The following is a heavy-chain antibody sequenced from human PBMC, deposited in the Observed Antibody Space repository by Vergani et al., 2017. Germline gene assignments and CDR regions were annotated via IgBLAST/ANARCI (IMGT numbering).Heavy chain of an antibody. J-gene: IGHJ4*02. V-gene: IGHV1-18*01. CDR3: ATEYHDYVWGSYRMDYFDY. Sequence: QVQLVQSGAEVKKPGASVKVSCKASGYTFTSYGISWVRQAPGQGLEWMGWISAYNGNTNYAQKFQGRVTMTEDTSTDTAYMEVSSLRSEDTAVYYCATEYHDYVWGSYRMDYFDYWGQGTLVTVSS. CDR1: GYTFTSYG. CDR2: ISAYNGNT. D-gene: IGHD3-16*02.